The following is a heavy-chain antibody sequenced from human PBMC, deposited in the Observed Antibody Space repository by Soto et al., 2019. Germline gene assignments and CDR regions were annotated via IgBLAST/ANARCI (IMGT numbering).Heavy chain of an antibody. D-gene: IGHD3-16*02. CDR3: AKMMITFAGVFDDN. J-gene: IGHJ4*02. CDR2: ILPSSGYT. CDR1: GYAFSDFY. V-gene: IGHV1-2*02. Sequence: QVKLVQSGAEVKKPGASVRVSCEASGYAFSDFYMHWLRQAPGQGPEWMGCILPSSGYTRYEEKFQGRVSLTRDTSTSTAYMDLSGLTSDDTAVYFCAKMMITFAGVFDDNWGQGTLVTVSS.